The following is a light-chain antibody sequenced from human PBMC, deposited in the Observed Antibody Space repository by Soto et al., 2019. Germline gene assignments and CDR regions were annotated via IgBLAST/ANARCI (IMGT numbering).Light chain of an antibody. CDR3: NSYTSSSTYV. CDR1: TSDVGRYNY. CDR2: DVS. V-gene: IGLV2-14*01. Sequence: QSVLTQPASVSGSPGQSITISCTGTTSDVGRYNYVSWYQQHPGKAPKLIIYDVSNRPSGVSNRFSGSKSGNTASLTISGLQAEDEADYYCNSYTSSSTYVFGTRTNVTVL. J-gene: IGLJ1*01.